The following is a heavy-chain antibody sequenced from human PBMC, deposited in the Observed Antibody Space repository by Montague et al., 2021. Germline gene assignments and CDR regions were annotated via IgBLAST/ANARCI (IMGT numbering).Heavy chain of an antibody. J-gene: IGHJ5*02. CDR2: MFYGGAT. Sequence: SETLSLTCTVSSGSIFHAHWSWVRQPPGKGLEWLGSMFYGGATSNNPSLKSRVTMSIDTSTNQFSLKLSFVTAADTAVYYCATQDYFVSGYSYRGFDPWGMEIRVAVSA. CDR3: ATQDYFVSGYSYRGFDP. D-gene: IGHD3-10*01. CDR1: SGSIFHAH. V-gene: IGHV4-59*08.